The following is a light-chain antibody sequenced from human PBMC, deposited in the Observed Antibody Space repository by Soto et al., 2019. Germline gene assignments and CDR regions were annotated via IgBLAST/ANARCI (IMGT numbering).Light chain of an antibody. V-gene: IGLV1-36*01. Sequence: QAVVTQPPSVSEAPRQRVTISCSGSDSNIGSNAVNWYQHLPGKAPKLLIYYDNLLASGVSDRFSGSKSGTSASLAISGLQSEDEADYYCAAWDGSLNGVVFGGGTKLTVL. CDR3: AAWDGSLNGVV. J-gene: IGLJ2*01. CDR2: YDN. CDR1: DSNIGSNA.